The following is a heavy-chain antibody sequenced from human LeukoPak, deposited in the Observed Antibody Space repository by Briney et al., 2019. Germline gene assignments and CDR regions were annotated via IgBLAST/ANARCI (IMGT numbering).Heavy chain of an antibody. Sequence: ASVKVSCKASGYTFTENFLHWVRQAPGQGLEWMGWINPNDGGTLYAQKFQGRVTMTTDTSIATAYMEMSTLTSDDTAVYYCARDDYGDLQYFENWGQGTLVTVSS. CDR1: GYTFTENF. CDR3: ARDDYGDLQYFEN. D-gene: IGHD4-17*01. J-gene: IGHJ4*02. V-gene: IGHV1-2*02. CDR2: INPNDGGT.